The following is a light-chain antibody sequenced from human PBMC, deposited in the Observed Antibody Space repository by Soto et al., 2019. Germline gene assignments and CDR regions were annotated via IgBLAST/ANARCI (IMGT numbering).Light chain of an antibody. CDR1: QSVSSN. CDR2: GAS. CDR3: QQYNNWPPIT. V-gene: IGKV3-15*01. Sequence: EIVLTQSPDILSLSPGERAVLSCRASQSVSSNLAWYQQKPGQAPRLLIYGASTRATGIPARFSGSGSGTEFTLTISSLQSEDFAVYYCQQYNNWPPITFGQGTRLEIK. J-gene: IGKJ5*01.